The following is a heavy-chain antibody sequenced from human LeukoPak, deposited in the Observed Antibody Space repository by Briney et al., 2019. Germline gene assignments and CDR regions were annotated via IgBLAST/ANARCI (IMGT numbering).Heavy chain of an antibody. CDR1: RFTFSTYW. CDR2: INSDGSST. CDR3: ARAAARGRFDY. V-gene: IGHV3-74*01. D-gene: IGHD5-18*01. Sequence: GGSLRPSCAASRFTFSTYWMHWVRQAPGKGLVWVSRINSDGSSTSYADSVKGRFTISRDNAKNTLYLQMNSLRAEDTAVYYCARAAARGRFDYWGQGTLVTVSS. J-gene: IGHJ4*02.